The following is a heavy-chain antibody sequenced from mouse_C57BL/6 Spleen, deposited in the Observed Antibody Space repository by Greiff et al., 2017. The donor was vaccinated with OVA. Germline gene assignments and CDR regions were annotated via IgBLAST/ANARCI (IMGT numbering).Heavy chain of an antibody. CDR1: GYAFSSSW. Sequence: QVQLQQSGPELVKPGASVKISCKASGYAFSSSWMNWVQQRPGKGLEWIGRIYPGDGDTYYNGKFKGKATLTADKSSSTAYMQLSSLTSEDSAVYFCARSNWDWFAYWGQGTLVTVSA. D-gene: IGHD4-1*01. CDR3: ARSNWDWFAY. V-gene: IGHV1-82*01. CDR2: IYPGDGDT. J-gene: IGHJ3*01.